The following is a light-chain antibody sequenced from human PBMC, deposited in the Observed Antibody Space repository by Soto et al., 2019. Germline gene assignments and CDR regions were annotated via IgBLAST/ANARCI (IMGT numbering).Light chain of an antibody. CDR2: AAS. Sequence: DIQMTQSPSSLSASVGDRVTITCRASQSISSYLNWYQQKPGKALKLLIYAASSLQGGVPSRFSGSGSGTDFTLTISSLQPEDFATYYCQQSYSTPPRTFGQGTKVDIK. CDR1: QSISSY. V-gene: IGKV1-39*01. CDR3: QQSYSTPPRT. J-gene: IGKJ1*01.